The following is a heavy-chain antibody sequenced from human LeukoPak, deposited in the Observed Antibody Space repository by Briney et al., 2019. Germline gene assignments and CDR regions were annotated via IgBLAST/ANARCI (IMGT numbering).Heavy chain of an antibody. V-gene: IGHV4-34*01. CDR2: ITHSGST. Sequence: PSETLSLTCAVYGGSFSGYYWSWIRQSPGKGLEWIGEITHSGSTNYSPSLRSRVAMSVDTSNNQFSLILNSVSAADTAVYYCARGTYNYDQYYFDDWGQGSLVTVSP. D-gene: IGHD3-22*01. J-gene: IGHJ4*02. CDR3: ARGTYNYDQYYFDD. CDR1: GGSFSGYY.